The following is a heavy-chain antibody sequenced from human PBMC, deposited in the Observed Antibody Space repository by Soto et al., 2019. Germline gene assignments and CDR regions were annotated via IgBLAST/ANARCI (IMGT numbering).Heavy chain of an antibody. Sequence: EVQLVESGGGVVKPGGSLRLSCAASGFTFTNAWLTWVRQAPGKGLEWVGRIKGQSDGGATDYAAPVKGRFTISRDESKNTVYLQMNRLKTEDTVVYYCTKVLWGGDDGYLPHWGQGTLVTVSS. CDR3: TKVLWGGDDGYLPH. CDR2: IKGQSDGGAT. J-gene: IGHJ1*01. D-gene: IGHD5-12*01. V-gene: IGHV3-15*01. CDR1: GFTFTNAW.